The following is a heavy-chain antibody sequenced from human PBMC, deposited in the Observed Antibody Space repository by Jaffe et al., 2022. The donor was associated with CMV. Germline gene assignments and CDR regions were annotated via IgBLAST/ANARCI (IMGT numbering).Heavy chain of an antibody. CDR1: GFTFSSYG. V-gene: IGHV3-30*18. D-gene: IGHD3-10*01. Sequence: QVQLVESGGGVVQPGRSLRLSCAASGFTFSSYGMHWVRQAPGKGLEWVAVISYDGSNKYYADSVKGRFTISRDNSKNTLYLQMNSLRAEDTAVYYCAKDFGLLWFGELFDYWGQGTLVTVSS. CDR2: ISYDGSNK. J-gene: IGHJ4*02. CDR3: AKDFGLLWFGELFDY.